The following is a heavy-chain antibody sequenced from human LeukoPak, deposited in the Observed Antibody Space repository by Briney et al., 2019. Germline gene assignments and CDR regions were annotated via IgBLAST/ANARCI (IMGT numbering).Heavy chain of an antibody. Sequence: NPSETLSLTCTVSGGSITSYYWSWIRQPPGKGLEWIGYIYYSGSTNYNPSLKSRVTMSVNTSNNQFSLKLSSVTAADTAVYYCATLNCFDSSGDYWGQGTLVAVSS. CDR1: GGSITSYY. D-gene: IGHD3-22*01. J-gene: IGHJ4*02. V-gene: IGHV4-59*01. CDR3: ATLNCFDSSGDY. CDR2: IYYSGST.